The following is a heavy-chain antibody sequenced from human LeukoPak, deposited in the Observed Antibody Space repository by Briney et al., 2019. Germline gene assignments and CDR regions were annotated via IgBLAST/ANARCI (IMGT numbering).Heavy chain of an antibody. CDR1: GWSFNDHY. V-gene: IGHV4-34*01. J-gene: IGHJ5*02. CDR3: ARGQVPAARGYNWFDP. CDR2: INARGDT. Sequence: SETLSLTCAVYGWSFNDHYWNWIRQPPGKGLEWIGEINARGDTNFNPSLKSRVTISVDSSKNQFSLTLRSMIAADTAVYYCARGQVPAARGYNWFDPWGQGTLATVSS. D-gene: IGHD2-2*01.